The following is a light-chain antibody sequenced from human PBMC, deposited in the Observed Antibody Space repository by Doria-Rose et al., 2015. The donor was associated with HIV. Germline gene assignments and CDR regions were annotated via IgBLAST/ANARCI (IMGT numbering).Light chain of an antibody. CDR3: QQRSNWPPIFT. V-gene: IGKV3-11*01. Sequence: EIVLTRSPATLPLSPGERATLSCRASQSVSSNLAWYQQKPGQAPRLLIYDASNRATGIPARFSGSGSGTDFTLTISSLEPEDFAVYFCQQRSNWPPIFTFGPGTKVDI. CDR2: DAS. J-gene: IGKJ3*01. CDR1: QSVSSN.